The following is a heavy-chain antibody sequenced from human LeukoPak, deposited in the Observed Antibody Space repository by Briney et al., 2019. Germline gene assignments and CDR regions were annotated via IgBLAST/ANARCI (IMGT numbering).Heavy chain of an antibody. CDR1: GGTFSSYA. Sequence: SVKVSCKASGGTFSSYAISWVRQAPGQGLEWMGGIIPIFGTANYAQKFQGRVTITADESTSTAYMELSSLRSEDTAVYYCARDEQVIRFLEWQAQGTIDYWGQGTLVTVSS. D-gene: IGHD3-3*01. CDR3: ARDEQVIRFLEWQAQGTIDY. CDR2: IIPIFGTA. V-gene: IGHV1-69*01. J-gene: IGHJ4*02.